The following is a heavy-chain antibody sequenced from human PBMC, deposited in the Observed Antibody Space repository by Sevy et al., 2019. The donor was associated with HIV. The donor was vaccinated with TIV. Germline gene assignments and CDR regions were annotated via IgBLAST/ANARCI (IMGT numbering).Heavy chain of an antibody. D-gene: IGHD3-3*01. J-gene: IGHJ6*02. CDR3: TRVDPYYEFGDV. V-gene: IGHV1-18*01. CDR1: GYTLNNYG. CDR2: ITAYKDNT. Sequence: ASVKVSCKASGYTLNNYGISWVRQAPGQGLEWIGGITAYKDNTNYAQNFQGRVTMTTDTSTSTAYIELRSLRSDDTAVYYCTRVDPYYEFGDVWGQGTTVTVSS.